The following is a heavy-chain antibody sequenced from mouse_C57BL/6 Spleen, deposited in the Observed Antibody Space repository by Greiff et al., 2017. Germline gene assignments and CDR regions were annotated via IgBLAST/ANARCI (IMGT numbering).Heavy chain of an antibody. CDR3: TRVGGLREAMDY. J-gene: IGHJ4*01. Sequence: QLQQSGAELVRPGASVTLSCKASGYTFTDYEMHWVKQTPVHGLEWIGAIDPETGGTAYNQKFKGKAILTADKSSSTAYMELRSLTSEDSAVYYCTRVGGLREAMDYWGQGTSVTVSS. CDR2: IDPETGGT. V-gene: IGHV1-15*01. CDR1: GYTFTDYE. D-gene: IGHD1-1*02.